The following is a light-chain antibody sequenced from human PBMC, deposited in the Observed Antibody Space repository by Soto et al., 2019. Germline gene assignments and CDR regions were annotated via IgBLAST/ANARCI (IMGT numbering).Light chain of an antibody. Sequence: EIVMTQSPATLSVSPGERVILSCRATQSVRTNLAWYQQKPGQAPRLLIYGASTRATGIPARFSGGGSETDFTLTISSLQSEDFAVYYCQQYDIWPPITFGQGTRLEIK. CDR2: GAS. CDR3: QQYDIWPPIT. CDR1: QSVRTN. V-gene: IGKV3-15*01. J-gene: IGKJ5*01.